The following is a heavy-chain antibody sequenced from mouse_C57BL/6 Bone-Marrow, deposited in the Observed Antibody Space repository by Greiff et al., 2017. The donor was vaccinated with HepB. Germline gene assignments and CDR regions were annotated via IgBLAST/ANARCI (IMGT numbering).Heavy chain of an antibody. V-gene: IGHV5-12*01. CDR3: ARRGTGTGFDY. D-gene: IGHD4-1*01. Sequence: EVKLQESGGGLVQPGGSLKLSCAASGFTFSDYYMYWVRQTPEKRLEWVAYISNGGGTTYYPDTVKGRFTISRDHAKYTLYLQMSRLKSEDTAMYDSARRGTGTGFDYWGQGTTLTVSS. J-gene: IGHJ2*01. CDR1: GFTFSDYY. CDR2: ISNGGGTT.